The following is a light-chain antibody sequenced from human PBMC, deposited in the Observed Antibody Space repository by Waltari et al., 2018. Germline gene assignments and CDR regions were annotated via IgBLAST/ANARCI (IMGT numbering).Light chain of an antibody. V-gene: IGLV2-8*01. CDR3: SSYAGSNDPVV. CDR2: EVS. CDR1: SSDVGGYNY. J-gene: IGLJ2*01. Sequence: QSALTQPPSASGSPGQSVAISCTGTSSDVGGYNYVSWYQQHPGKAPKLIIYEVSKRPSGVPDRFSVSKSGTTASLTVSGLQADDEADFYCSSYAGSNDPVVFGGGTKLTVL.